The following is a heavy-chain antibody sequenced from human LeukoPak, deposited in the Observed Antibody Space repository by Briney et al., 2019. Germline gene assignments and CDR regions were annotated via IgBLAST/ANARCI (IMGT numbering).Heavy chain of an antibody. Sequence: SQTLSLTCTVSGVSISIVDYYWSCIRQPPGKGLECIGNIYYSGSTYYNSSLKSRVNISVDTSKIQFSLKLSSVTAADTAVYYCAVMVRGVFDYWGQGTLVTVSS. CDR3: AVMVRGVFDY. V-gene: IGHV4-30-4*01. D-gene: IGHD3-10*01. J-gene: IGHJ4*02. CDR2: IYYSGST. CDR1: GVSISIVDYY.